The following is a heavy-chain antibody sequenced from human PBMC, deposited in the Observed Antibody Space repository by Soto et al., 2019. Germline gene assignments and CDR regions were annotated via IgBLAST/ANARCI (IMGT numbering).Heavy chain of an antibody. CDR2: ISYDGSNK. Sequence: PGGSLRLSCAASGFTFSSYAMHWVRQAPGKGLEWVAVISYDGSNKYYADSVKGRFTISRDNSKNTLYLQMNSLRAEDTAVYYCARDSAWRYSSGWLGSYWGQGTLVTVSS. CDR3: ARDSAWRYSSGWLGSY. V-gene: IGHV3-30-3*01. J-gene: IGHJ4*02. D-gene: IGHD6-19*01. CDR1: GFTFSSYA.